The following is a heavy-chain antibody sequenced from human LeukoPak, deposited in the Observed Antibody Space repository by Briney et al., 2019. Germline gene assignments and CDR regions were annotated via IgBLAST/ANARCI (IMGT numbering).Heavy chain of an antibody. J-gene: IGHJ4*02. CDR2: IGGGGGST. CDR1: GFTFGDYA. D-gene: IGHD3-22*01. CDR3: VKEPYYYDRSGYF. Sequence: PGGSLRLSCAASGFTFGDYAMHWVRQAPGKGLEWVSLIGGGGGSTYYADSVKGRFTISRDNTKNSLFLQMKSLRTDDTALYYCVKEPYYYDRSGYFWGQGTMVTVSS. V-gene: IGHV3-43*02.